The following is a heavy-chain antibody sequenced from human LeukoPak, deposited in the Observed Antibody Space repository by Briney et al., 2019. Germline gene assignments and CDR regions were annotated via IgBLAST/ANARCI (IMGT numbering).Heavy chain of an antibody. J-gene: IGHJ4*02. CDR1: GFTFNNYW. V-gene: IGHV3-7*01. D-gene: IGHD6-19*01. CDR3: ARDTSGFDY. CDR2: IRHDGSAR. Sequence: GGSVPHSCVASGFTFNNYWMTWVRQAPGKGLEWVANIRHDGSARYYGDSVKGRFTISRDDAKNSLFLQMNSLRADDTALYYCARDTSGFDYWGQGTLVTVSS.